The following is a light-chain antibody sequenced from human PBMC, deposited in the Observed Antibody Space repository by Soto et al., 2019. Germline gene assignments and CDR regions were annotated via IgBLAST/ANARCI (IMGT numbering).Light chain of an antibody. J-gene: IGLJ1*01. Sequence: QSVLTQPRSVSGSPGQSVTISCTGTSSDVGGYNFVSWHQQHPGKAPKLMIYDVSQRPSGVPDRFSGSKSGSTASLTISGLQAEDEADYYCCSYAGSYTYVFGSGTKLTVL. CDR3: CSYAGSYTYV. CDR1: SSDVGGYNF. CDR2: DVS. V-gene: IGLV2-11*01.